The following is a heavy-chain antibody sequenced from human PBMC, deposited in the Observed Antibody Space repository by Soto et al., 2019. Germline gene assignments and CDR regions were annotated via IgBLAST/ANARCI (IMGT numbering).Heavy chain of an antibody. CDR2: ISAGSVSI. J-gene: IGHJ4*02. Sequence: PGGSLRLSCAASGFTFSSYAMYWVRQAPGKGLEWVSAISAGSVSIYYADSVKGRFTISRDNSKNTLYLQMNSLRAEDTAVYYCAKGRPGLLDYWGQGTQVTVSS. CDR3: AKGRPGLLDY. CDR1: GFTFSSYA. V-gene: IGHV3-23*01.